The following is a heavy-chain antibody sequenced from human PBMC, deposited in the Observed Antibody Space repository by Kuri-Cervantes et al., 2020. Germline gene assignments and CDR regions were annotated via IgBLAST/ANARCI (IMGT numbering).Heavy chain of an antibody. Sequence: SETLSLTCTVSGGSISSGGYYWSWIRQHPGKGLEWIGYIYYSGSTYYNPSLKSRVTISVETSKNQFSLKLSSVTAADTAVYYCARHGPDVIVGATIHWYFDLWGRGTLVTVSS. J-gene: IGHJ2*01. D-gene: IGHD1-26*01. CDR1: GGSISSGGYY. CDR3: ARHGPDVIVGATIHWYFDL. V-gene: IGHV4-31*03. CDR2: IYYSGST.